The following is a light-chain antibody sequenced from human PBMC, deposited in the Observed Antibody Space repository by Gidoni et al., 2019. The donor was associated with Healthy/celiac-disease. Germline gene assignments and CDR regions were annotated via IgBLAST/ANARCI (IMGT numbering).Light chain of an antibody. Sequence: DIVMTQSPDSLPVSLVERATINCKSSQSVLYSSNNKNYLAWYQQKPGQPPKLLIYWASNRESGVPDRFSGSGSGTDFTLTISSLQAEDVAVYYCQQYYSTPPYTFGQGTKLEIK. CDR3: QQYYSTPPYT. CDR2: WAS. V-gene: IGKV4-1*01. CDR1: QSVLYSSNNKNY. J-gene: IGKJ2*01.